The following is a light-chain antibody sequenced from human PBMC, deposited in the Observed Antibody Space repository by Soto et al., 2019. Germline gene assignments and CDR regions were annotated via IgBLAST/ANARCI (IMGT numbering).Light chain of an antibody. J-gene: IGKJ4*01. CDR3: QQFSSYPLT. CDR1: QTVRNNY. Sequence: EFVLTQSPGTLSLSPGERATLSCRASQTVRNNYLAWYQQKPGQAPRLLIYDASSRATGIPDRFSGGGSGTDFTLTISRREYEDFAVYYCQQFSSYPLTFGGGTKVDI. V-gene: IGKV3-20*01. CDR2: DAS.